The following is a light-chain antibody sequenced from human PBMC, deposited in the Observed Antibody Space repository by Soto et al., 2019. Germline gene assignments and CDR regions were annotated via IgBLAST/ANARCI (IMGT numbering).Light chain of an antibody. CDR3: QQYNNLPPT. CDR2: SAS. CDR1: QGISSY. V-gene: IGKV1-27*01. Sequence: DIQLTQSPSSLSASVVSQGISSYLNWYRQKPGKVPNLLICSASNLQSGVPSRFSGSGSGTDFTLTISSLQSEDFAIYYCQQYNNLPPTFGQGTKVDI. J-gene: IGKJ1*01.